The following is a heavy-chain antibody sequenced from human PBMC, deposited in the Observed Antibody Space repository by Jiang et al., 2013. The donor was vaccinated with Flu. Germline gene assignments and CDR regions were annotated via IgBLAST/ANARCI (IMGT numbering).Heavy chain of an antibody. CDR1: GFTFSSYA. CDR3: VKYVRKHKDPDILTGYYDNWFDP. Sequence: GSLRLSCSASGFTFSSYAMHWVRQAPGKGLEYVSAISSNGGSTYYADSVKGRFTISRDNSKNTLYLQMSSLRAEDTAVYYCVKYVRKHKDPDILTGYYDNWFDPWGQGTLVTVSS. V-gene: IGHV3-64D*09. CDR2: ISSNGGST. D-gene: IGHD3-9*01. J-gene: IGHJ5*02.